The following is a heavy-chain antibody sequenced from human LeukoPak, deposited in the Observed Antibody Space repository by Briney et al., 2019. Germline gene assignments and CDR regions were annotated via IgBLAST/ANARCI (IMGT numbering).Heavy chain of an antibody. CDR2: ISGSGNST. CDR3: AKGPRCSSTSCYSMGAFDF. CDR1: GFTFSSYA. Sequence: PGGSLRLSCAASGFTFSSYAMSWVRQAPGKGLEWVSAISGSGNSTYYADSVKGRFTISRDNSKTTLYLQMNSLRGEDTAVYYCAKGPRCSSTSCYSMGAFDFWGQGTMVTVSS. J-gene: IGHJ3*01. D-gene: IGHD2-2*01. V-gene: IGHV3-23*01.